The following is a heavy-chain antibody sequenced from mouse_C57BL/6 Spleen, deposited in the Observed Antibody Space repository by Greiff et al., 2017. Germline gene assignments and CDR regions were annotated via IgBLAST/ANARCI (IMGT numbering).Heavy chain of an antibody. V-gene: IGHV1-5*01. CDR1: GYTFTSYW. Sequence: VQLQQSGTVLARPGASVKMSCKTSGYTFTSYWMHWVKQRPGQGLDWIGAIYPGNSDTSYNQKFKGKAKLTAVTSASTAYMELSSLTNEDSAVYYCTPLEYWGQGTLVTVSA. J-gene: IGHJ3*01. CDR3: TPLEY. CDR2: IYPGNSDT.